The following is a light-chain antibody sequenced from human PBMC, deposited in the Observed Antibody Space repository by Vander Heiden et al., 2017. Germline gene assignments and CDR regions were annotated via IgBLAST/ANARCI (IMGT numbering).Light chain of an antibody. CDR1: SLRSYY. CDR2: GKN. V-gene: IGLV3-19*01. CDR3: NSRDSSGNHHVV. J-gene: IGLJ2*01. Sequence: SSELTRDHAVSVALGRTVRTTCQGDSLRSYYASWYQQKPGQAPVLVIYGKNNRPSGIPDRFSGSSSGNTASLTITGAQAEDEADYYCNSRDSSGNHHVVFGGGTKLTVL.